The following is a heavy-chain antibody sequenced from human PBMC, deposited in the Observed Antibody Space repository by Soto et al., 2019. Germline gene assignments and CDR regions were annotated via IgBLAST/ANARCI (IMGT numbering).Heavy chain of an antibody. CDR1: GGTFSSYA. V-gene: IGHV1-69*01. D-gene: IGHD2-2*01. CDR3: AADIVVVPAAPRGRNSGLGFTFDN. Sequence: QVQLVQSGAEVKKPGSSVKVSCKASGGTFSSYAISWVRQAPGQGLEWMGGIIPIFGTANYAQKFQGRVTITADESTSTAYMELSSLRSEDTAVYYCAADIVVVPAAPRGRNSGLGFTFDNWGQGTMVTVSS. J-gene: IGHJ3*02. CDR2: IIPIFGTA.